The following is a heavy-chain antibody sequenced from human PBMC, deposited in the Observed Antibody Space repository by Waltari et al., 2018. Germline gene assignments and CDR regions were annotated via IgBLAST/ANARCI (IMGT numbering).Heavy chain of an antibody. CDR2: NNHSGST. V-gene: IGHV4-34*01. CDR3: ARAPSGTIEYFQH. D-gene: IGHD1-26*01. J-gene: IGHJ1*01. Sequence: PPPPGKGLEWVGENNHSGSTKYNPSLKSRVTISVDRSKNQISLELSSVTAADTAVYYCARAPSGTIEYFQHWGQGTLVIVSS.